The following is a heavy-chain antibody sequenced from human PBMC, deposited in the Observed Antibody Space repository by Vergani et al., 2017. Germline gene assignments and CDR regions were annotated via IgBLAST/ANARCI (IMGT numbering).Heavy chain of an antibody. J-gene: IGHJ6*03. CDR3: ARVNTETNGHLYYYYYMDV. CDR2: IDHTGRP. D-gene: IGHD4-11*01. CDR1: GGSFTSYH. Sequence: QVQLQQWGGGPLKPSETLSLTCVVNGGSFTSYHWTWIRQSPGEGLEWVGDIDHTGRPDYNPSLKSRLTMSVAKSRTQFSLTLNSVTATDTAIYFCARVNTETNGHLYYYYYMDVWGQGTAVTVS. V-gene: IGHV4-34*01.